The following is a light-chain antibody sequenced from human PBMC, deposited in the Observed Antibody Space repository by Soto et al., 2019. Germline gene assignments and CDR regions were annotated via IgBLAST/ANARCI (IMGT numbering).Light chain of an antibody. Sequence: IQLTQSPSSLSASVGDRVTITCRASQGISGYLAWYQQKPGKAPNLLIYAASSLQSGVPPRFSGSGSGTEFTLTISSLQPEDFATYYCQQVNSYPLTFGGGNKVEIK. V-gene: IGKV1-9*01. CDR1: QGISGY. CDR3: QQVNSYPLT. J-gene: IGKJ4*01. CDR2: AAS.